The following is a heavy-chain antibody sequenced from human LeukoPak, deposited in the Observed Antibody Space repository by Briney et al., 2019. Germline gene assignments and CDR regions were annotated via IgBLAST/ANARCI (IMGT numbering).Heavy chain of an antibody. V-gene: IGHV1-2*02. J-gene: IGHJ4*02. CDR1: GYTFTGYY. Sequence: ASVKVSCKASGYTFTGYYMHWVRQAPGQGLEWMGWINPNSGGTNYAQKFQGRVTMTRDTSISTAYMELSRLRPDDTAVYYCARDLGDSSSATFDYWGQGTLVTVSS. CDR2: INPNSGGT. CDR3: ARDLGDSSSATFDY. D-gene: IGHD6-6*01.